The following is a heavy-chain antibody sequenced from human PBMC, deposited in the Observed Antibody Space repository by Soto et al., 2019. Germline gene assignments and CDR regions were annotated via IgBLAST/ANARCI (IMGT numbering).Heavy chain of an antibody. CDR3: ARDQVLGYYYDSSGATFDI. Sequence: GGSLRLSCATSGFTFSDYGMHWVRQAPGKGLEWVAFIWYDGSKKNYEDSVKGRFTISRDKSKNTLYLQMNSLRAEDTAVYYCARDQVLGYYYDSSGATFDIWGQGTMVTVSS. J-gene: IGHJ3*02. D-gene: IGHD3-22*01. V-gene: IGHV3-33*01. CDR2: IWYDGSKK. CDR1: GFTFSDYG.